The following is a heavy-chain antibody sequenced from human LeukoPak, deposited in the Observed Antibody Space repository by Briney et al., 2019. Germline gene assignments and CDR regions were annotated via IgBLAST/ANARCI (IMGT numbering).Heavy chain of an antibody. D-gene: IGHD3-9*01. V-gene: IGHV3-74*01. CDR3: AKDEVTAGFDWLLY. CDR1: GFTFRTYW. CDR2: INSDGSST. J-gene: IGHJ4*02. Sequence: GGSLRLSCTASGFTFRTYWMHWVRQAPGKGLVWVSRINSDGSSTSYADSVKGRFTISRDNAKNTLYLQMNSLRAEDTAVYYCAKDEVTAGFDWLLYWGQGTLVTVSS.